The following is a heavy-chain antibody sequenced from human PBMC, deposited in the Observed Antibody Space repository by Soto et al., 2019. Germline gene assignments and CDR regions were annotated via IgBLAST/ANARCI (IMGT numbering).Heavy chain of an antibody. J-gene: IGHJ3*02. D-gene: IGHD2-15*01. CDR3: AREAGSDTVVTGLSFEI. CDR1: GGSISSGDYS. Sequence: QLQLQESGSGLVKPSQTLSLTCGVSGGSISSGDYSWNWIRQPRGKGLEWIGFIYHTGTSYYNPSLDSRVIISVDRSKNHFSLKMTSVTAADTAVYFCAREAGSDTVVTGLSFEIWGQGAKVTVAS. CDR2: IYHTGTS. V-gene: IGHV4-30-2*01.